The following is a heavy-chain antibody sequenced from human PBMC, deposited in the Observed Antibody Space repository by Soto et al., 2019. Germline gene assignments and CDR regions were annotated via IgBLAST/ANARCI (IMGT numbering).Heavy chain of an antibody. D-gene: IGHD2-21*02. CDR2: INHSGST. CDR1: GGSFSGYY. V-gene: IGHV4-34*01. J-gene: IGHJ4*02. Sequence: SETLSLTCAVYGGSFSGYYWSWIRQPPGKGLEWIGEINHSGSTNYNPSLKSRVTISVDTSKNQFSLKLSSVTAADTAVYYCARVYCGGDCPTWGQGTLVTVSS. CDR3: ARVYCGGDCPT.